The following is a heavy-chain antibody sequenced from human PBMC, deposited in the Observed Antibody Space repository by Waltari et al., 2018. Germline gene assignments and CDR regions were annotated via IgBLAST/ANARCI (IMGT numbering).Heavy chain of an antibody. CDR2: IIPIFGTA. CDR1: GGTFSSYA. D-gene: IGHD6-13*01. V-gene: IGHV1-69*13. CDR3: ARGGGVSSSGGASRYYMDV. J-gene: IGHJ6*03. Sequence: QVQLVQSGAEVKKPGSSVKVSCKASGGTFSSYAISWVRQAPGHGLEWMGRIIPIFGTANYVQKFQVRFTITADKSTSTVYMELSSLRSEDTAVYYCARGGGVSSSGGASRYYMDVWGKGTTVTISS.